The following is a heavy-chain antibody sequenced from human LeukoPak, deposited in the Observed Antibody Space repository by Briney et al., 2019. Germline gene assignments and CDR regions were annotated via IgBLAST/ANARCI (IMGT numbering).Heavy chain of an antibody. D-gene: IGHD3-9*01. V-gene: IGHV3-30-3*01. CDR2: ISYDGTDT. J-gene: IGHJ4*02. Sequence: GGSLRLSCAASGFTLSTYAMHWVRQAPGKGLEWVAVISYDGTDTYYADSVKGRFTISRDTSKNTLYLQMNSLRAEDTAVYFCARDARYYDILTGYPLFDYWGQGTLVTVSS. CDR3: ARDARYYDILTGYPLFDY. CDR1: GFTLSTYA.